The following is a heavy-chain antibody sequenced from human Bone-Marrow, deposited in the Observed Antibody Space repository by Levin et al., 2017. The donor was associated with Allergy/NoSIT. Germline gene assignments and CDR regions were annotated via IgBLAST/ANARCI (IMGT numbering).Heavy chain of an antibody. V-gene: IGHV4-59*01. J-gene: IGHJ6*02. D-gene: IGHD3-3*01. CDR2: VYDTLPT. CDR1: GGSISGYF. CDR3: ARFLRERSSYYYGLDV. Sequence: GSLRLSCTVSGGSISGYFWSWIRQPPGKGLEWIGYVYDTLPTKYNPSFKSRVTISVDTSKNQFSLKLSSVTAADTAIYYCARFLRERSSYYYGLDVWGQGTTVTVSS.